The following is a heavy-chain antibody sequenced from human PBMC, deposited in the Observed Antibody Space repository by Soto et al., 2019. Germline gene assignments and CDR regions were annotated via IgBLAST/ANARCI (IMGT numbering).Heavy chain of an antibody. Sequence: QVQLVEAGGGVVQPGRSLRISCAASGFNFSSYGMHWVRQAPGKGLEWVTVIWNDGSNKYYADSVKGRFTVSRDNSKNTLYLQRDSLGAEVTALYYCARVRYHYGSGSRGFFDYWGQGTRVSVSS. D-gene: IGHD3-10*01. CDR3: ARVRYHYGSGSRGFFDY. J-gene: IGHJ4*02. CDR1: GFNFSSYG. V-gene: IGHV3-33*08. CDR2: IWNDGSNK.